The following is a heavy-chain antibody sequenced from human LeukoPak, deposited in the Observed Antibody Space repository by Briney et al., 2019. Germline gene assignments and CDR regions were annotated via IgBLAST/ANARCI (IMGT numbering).Heavy chain of an antibody. J-gene: IGHJ4*02. V-gene: IGHV4-34*01. D-gene: IGHD3-22*01. CDR2: INHSGST. CDR1: GGSFSGYY. CDR3: ASRLADSSGYYYQCYFDY. Sequence: PSETLSLTCAVYGGSFSGYYWSWIRQPPGKGLEWIGEINHSGSTNYNPSLKSRVTISVDTSKNQFSLKLSSVTAADTAVYYCASRLADSSGYYYQCYFDYWGQGTLVTVSS.